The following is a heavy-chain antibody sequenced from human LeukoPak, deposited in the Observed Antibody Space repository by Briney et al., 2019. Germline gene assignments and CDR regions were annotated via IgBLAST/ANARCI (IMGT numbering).Heavy chain of an antibody. J-gene: IGHJ5*02. CDR2: IYPGDSDT. D-gene: IGHD3-22*01. V-gene: IGHV5-51*01. CDR3: ARHAYYYDSSGFWFDP. CDR1: GYSFTSYW. Sequence: GESLKISCKGSGYSFTSYWIGWVRQMPGKGLEWMGIIYPGDSDTRYSPSFQGQVTISADKSISTAYLQWGSLKASDTAMYYCARHAYYYDSSGFWFDPWGQGTLVTVSS.